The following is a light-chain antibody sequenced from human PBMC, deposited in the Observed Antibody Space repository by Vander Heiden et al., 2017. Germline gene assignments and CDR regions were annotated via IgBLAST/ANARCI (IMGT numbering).Light chain of an antibody. J-gene: IGLJ1*01. CDR3: CSYAGSSTYV. V-gene: IGLV2-23*02. CDR1: SSDVGSYNL. CDR2: EVS. Sequence: QAALTQPASVSGSPGQSITISCTGTSSDVGSYNLVSWYRQHPGKAPKLMIYEVSKRPSGVSNRFSGSKSGSTASLTISGLQAEDEADYYCCSYAGSSTYVFGTGTKVTVL.